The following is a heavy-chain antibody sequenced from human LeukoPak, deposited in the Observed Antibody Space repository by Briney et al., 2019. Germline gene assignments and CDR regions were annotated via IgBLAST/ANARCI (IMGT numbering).Heavy chain of an antibody. Sequence: SETLSLTCAVYGGSFSGYYWSWIRQPPGKGLEWIGEINHSGSTYYNPSLKSRVTISVDTSKNQFSLKLSSVTAADTAVYYCAREGRRFDPWGQGTLVTVSS. V-gene: IGHV4-34*01. CDR1: GGSFSGYY. J-gene: IGHJ5*02. CDR2: INHSGST. CDR3: AREGRRFDP.